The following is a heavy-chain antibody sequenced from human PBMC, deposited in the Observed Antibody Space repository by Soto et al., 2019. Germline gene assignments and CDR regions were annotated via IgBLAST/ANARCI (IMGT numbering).Heavy chain of an antibody. CDR3: ARAAPDYGDLDY. J-gene: IGHJ4*02. CDR1: GGSVSSGSYY. V-gene: IGHV4-61*01. D-gene: IGHD4-17*01. Sequence: QVQLQESGPGLVKPSETLSLTCTVSGGSVSSGSYYWSWIRQPPGKGLEWIGYIYYSGSTNYHPSLKSRVTISVDTSKTQFSLKLSSVTAADTAVYYCARAAPDYGDLDYWGQGTLVTVSS. CDR2: IYYSGST.